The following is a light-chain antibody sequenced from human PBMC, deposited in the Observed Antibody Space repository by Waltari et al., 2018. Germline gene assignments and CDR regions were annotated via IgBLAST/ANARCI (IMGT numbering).Light chain of an antibody. CDR3: SSYTISRTRV. CDR1: CSDIGAYHF. V-gene: IGLV2-14*03. CDR2: DVS. Sequence: QSALTQPASVSGSPGQSIAISCTGTCSDIGAYHFVPWYQQHPCKAPKLMIHDVSTRPAGVSNRFSGSKSGNTASLTISGLQTEDEADYYCSSYTISRTRVFGGGTKLTVL. J-gene: IGLJ3*02.